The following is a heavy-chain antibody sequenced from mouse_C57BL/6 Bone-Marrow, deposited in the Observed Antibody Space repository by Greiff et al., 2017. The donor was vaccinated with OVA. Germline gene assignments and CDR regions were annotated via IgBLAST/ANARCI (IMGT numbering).Heavy chain of an antibody. J-gene: IGHJ2*01. D-gene: IGHD1-1*01. CDR2: INPNNGGT. CDR3: ARSDGSSPFDY. V-gene: IGHV1-26*01. CDR1: GYTFTDYY. Sequence: EVQLQQSGPELVKPGASVKISCKASGYTFTDYYMNWVKQSHGKSLEWIRDINPNNGGTSYNQKFKGKATLTVDKSSSTAYMELRSLTSEDSAVYYCARSDGSSPFDYWGQGTTLTVSS.